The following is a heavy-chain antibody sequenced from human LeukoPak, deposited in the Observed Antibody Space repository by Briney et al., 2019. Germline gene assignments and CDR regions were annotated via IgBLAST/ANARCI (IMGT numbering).Heavy chain of an antibody. CDR1: GVTFSNVP. D-gene: IGHD3-22*01. CDR3: AKVLYNYYYDSIGSYGDAFVI. Sequence: GKSLRLSCAASGVTFSNVPMHWVRQAPGKGLEWVAVISYDGRDKYYAESVKGRFTISRDNSKNTLYLQMNSLRAEDTAVYYCAKVLYNYYYDSIGSYGDAFVIWGQGTMVTVSS. CDR2: ISYDGRDK. J-gene: IGHJ3*02. V-gene: IGHV3-30*04.